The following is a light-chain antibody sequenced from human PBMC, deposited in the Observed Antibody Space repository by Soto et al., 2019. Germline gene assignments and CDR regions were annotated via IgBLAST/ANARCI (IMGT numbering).Light chain of an antibody. CDR2: EVS. CDR3: SSYTSSSTYV. V-gene: IGLV2-14*01. J-gene: IGLJ1*01. Sequence: QSVLTQPASVSGSPRQSITISCTGTSTDVGGYNYVSWYQQHPGKAPKLMIYEVSNRPSGVSNRFSGSKSGNTASLTISGLQAEDEADYYCSSYTSSSTYVFGTGTKGTVL. CDR1: STDVGGYNY.